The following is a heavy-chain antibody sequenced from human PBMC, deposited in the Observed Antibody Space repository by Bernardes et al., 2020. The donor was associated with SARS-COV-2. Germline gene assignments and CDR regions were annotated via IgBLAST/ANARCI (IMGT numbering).Heavy chain of an antibody. CDR3: ARVRLQYQLLGAFDI. CDR2: INPNSGGT. CDR1: GYTFTGYY. D-gene: IGHD2-2*01. V-gene: IGHV1-2*02. Sequence: KVSCKASGYTFTGYYMHWVRQAPGQGLEWMGWINPNSGGTNYAQKFQGRVTMTRDTSISTAYMELSRLRSDDTAVYYCARVRLQYQLLGAFDIWGQGTMVTVSS. J-gene: IGHJ3*02.